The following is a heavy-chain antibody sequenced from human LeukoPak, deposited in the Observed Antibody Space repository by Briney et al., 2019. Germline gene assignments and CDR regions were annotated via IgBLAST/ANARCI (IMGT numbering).Heavy chain of an antibody. J-gene: IGHJ5*02. Sequence: ASVKVSCKASGYTFTSYGISWVRQAPGQGLEWMGWISGYNGYTHYANNHQGRVTMTPDTSTSTAYMELRSLRSDDTAVYYCARDEAGYSSGYYPNWFGPGGQGTLVTVSS. CDR2: ISGYNGYT. V-gene: IGHV1-18*04. D-gene: IGHD3-22*01. CDR1: GYTFTSYG. CDR3: ARDEAGYSSGYYPNWFGP.